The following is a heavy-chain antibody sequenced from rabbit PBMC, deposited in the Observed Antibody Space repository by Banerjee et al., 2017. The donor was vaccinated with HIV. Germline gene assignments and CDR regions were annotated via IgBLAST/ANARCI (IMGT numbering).Heavy chain of an antibody. Sequence: QEQLEESGGDLVKPEGSLTLTCTASAFDFSSNAVCWVRQAPGKGPEWIACIYTGSGSALYVSWAKGRFTISKTSSTTVTLQMTSLTAADTATYFCAREESDGGGHLKLWGQGTLVTVS. CDR3: AREESDGGGHLKL. D-gene: IGHD2-1*01. CDR1: AFDFSSNAV. V-gene: IGHV1S45*01. CDR2: IYTGSGSA. J-gene: IGHJ3*01.